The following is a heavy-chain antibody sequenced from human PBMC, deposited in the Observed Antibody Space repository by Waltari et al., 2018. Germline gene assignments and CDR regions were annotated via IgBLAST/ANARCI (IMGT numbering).Heavy chain of an antibody. Sequence: QVQLVQSGAEVKKPGSSVKVSCKASGGTFSSYAISWVRQAPGQGLEWMGGIIPIFGTANYAQKFQGRVTITADESTSTAYMELSSLRSEDTAVYYCARWPMTTVISYYYYGMDVWGQGTTVTVSS. CDR2: IIPIFGTA. V-gene: IGHV1-69*01. CDR3: ARWPMTTVISYYYYGMDV. D-gene: IGHD4-4*01. J-gene: IGHJ6*02. CDR1: GGTFSSYA.